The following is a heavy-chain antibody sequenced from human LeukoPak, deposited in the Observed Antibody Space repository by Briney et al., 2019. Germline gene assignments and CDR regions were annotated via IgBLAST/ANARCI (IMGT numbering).Heavy chain of an antibody. CDR2: MNPNSGNT. Sequence: ASVKVSCKAPGYTFTSYDINWVRQATGQGLEWMGWMNPNSGNTGYAQKFQGRVTITRNTSISTAYMELSSLRSEDTAVYYCARGVFGGYAHFVIGYYYYYMDVWGKGTTVTISS. CDR3: ARGVFGGYAHFVIGYYYYYMDV. CDR1: GYTFTSYD. J-gene: IGHJ6*03. D-gene: IGHD5-12*01. V-gene: IGHV1-8*03.